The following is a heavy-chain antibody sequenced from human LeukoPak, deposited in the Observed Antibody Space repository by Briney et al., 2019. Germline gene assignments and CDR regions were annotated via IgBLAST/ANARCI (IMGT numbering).Heavy chain of an antibody. D-gene: IGHD3-3*02. CDR1: GHTLTELF. V-gene: IGHV1-24*01. CDR3: ATVETATFFIVY. Sequence: ASVKVSCKVSGHTLTELFIHWVRQPPGKGLEWVRGFNPEDGETVSAQKFQGRVTMTEDISTGTTFMELSSLRSEDTAVYYCATVETATFFIVYWGQGTLVTVSS. J-gene: IGHJ4*02. CDR2: FNPEDGET.